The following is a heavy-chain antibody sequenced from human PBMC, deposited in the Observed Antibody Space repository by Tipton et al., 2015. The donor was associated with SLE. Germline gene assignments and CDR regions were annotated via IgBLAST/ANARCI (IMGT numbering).Heavy chain of an antibody. D-gene: IGHD6-6*01. V-gene: IGHV3-23*01. CDR1: GFAFYDYT. Sequence: GSLRLSCAASGFAFYDYTMHWVRQAPGKGLDWVSSLSGSDGGPYYADSVRGRFTISRDNSKNTLYLQMNSLRAEDTAVYYCAKFVAARPLDYFDYWGQGTLVTVSS. CDR3: AKFVAARPLDYFDY. J-gene: IGHJ4*02. CDR2: LSGSDGGP.